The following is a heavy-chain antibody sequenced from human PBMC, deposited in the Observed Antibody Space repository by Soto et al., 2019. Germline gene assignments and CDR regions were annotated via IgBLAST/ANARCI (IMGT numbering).Heavy chain of an antibody. Sequence: GASVKVSCKASGYTFTSYPMHWVRQAPGQRLEWMGWINAGNGDTKYSQKFQGRVTFSRDTSASTAYMELSSLRFEDTAVYYCARVAWTTAEYFQHWGQGTLVTVSS. CDR2: INAGNGDT. CDR1: GYTFTSYP. V-gene: IGHV1-3*01. D-gene: IGHD5-12*01. J-gene: IGHJ1*01. CDR3: ARVAWTTAEYFQH.